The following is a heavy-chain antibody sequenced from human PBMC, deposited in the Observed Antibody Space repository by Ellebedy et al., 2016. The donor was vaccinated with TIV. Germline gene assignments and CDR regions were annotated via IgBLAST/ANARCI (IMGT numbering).Heavy chain of an antibody. Sequence: GESLKISXVASGFTFSNYWMSWVRQAPGKGLEWVANMKQDGSEKYYVDSVKGRFTISRDNAKNSLYLQTNSLRAEDTAVYYCARAIAAAGSYWGRGTLVTVSS. CDR1: GFTFSNYW. V-gene: IGHV3-7*01. CDR3: ARAIAAAGSY. J-gene: IGHJ4*02. D-gene: IGHD6-13*01. CDR2: MKQDGSEK.